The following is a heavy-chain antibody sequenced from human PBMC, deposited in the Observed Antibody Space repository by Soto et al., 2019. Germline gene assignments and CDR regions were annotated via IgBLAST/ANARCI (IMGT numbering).Heavy chain of an antibody. Sequence: EVQLVESGGGLVQPGGSLRLSCAASGFTFSSYWMSLVRQAPGKGLEWVANIKQDGSEKYYVDSVKGRFTISRDNAKNSLYLQMNSLSAEDTAVYYGARDNDYGDYGAFDIWGQGTMVTVSS. CDR2: IKQDGSEK. J-gene: IGHJ3*02. CDR3: ARDNDYGDYGAFDI. CDR1: GFTFSSYW. V-gene: IGHV3-7*01. D-gene: IGHD4-17*01.